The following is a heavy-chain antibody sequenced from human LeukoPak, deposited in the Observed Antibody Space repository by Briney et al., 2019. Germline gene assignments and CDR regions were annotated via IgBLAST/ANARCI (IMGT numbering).Heavy chain of an antibody. J-gene: IGHJ4*02. CDR2: IHYCGST. CDR1: GGSISTYY. Sequence: PSETLSLTCTVSGGSISTYYWSWIRQSPGKGLECMGYIHYCGSTNYDPSLKSRVTMSVDTSKNQFSLKLSSVTAADTAVYYCARWVAAASIDYWGQGTLVTVSS. V-gene: IGHV4-59*01. D-gene: IGHD6-13*01. CDR3: ARWVAAASIDY.